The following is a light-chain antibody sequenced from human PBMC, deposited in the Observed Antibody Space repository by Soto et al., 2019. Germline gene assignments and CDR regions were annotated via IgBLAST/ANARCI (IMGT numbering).Light chain of an antibody. CDR1: QSISDY. CDR3: LQTYSTPWT. CDR2: SAS. J-gene: IGKJ1*01. V-gene: IGKV1-39*01. Sequence: DIKMTQSPSSLSASVGDRVTITCRASQSISDYLSWYHQKAGKPPNLLIYSASSLQSGVPPRFNGSGSGTDFSLPISSLQPEDFATYYCLQTYSTPWTFGQGTKVEIK.